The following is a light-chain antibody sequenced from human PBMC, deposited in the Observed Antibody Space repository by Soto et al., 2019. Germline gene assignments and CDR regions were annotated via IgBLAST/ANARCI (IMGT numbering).Light chain of an antibody. Sequence: EIVMTQSPATLSVSPGERATLSCRASQSVSSNLAWYRQKPGQAPRLLIYGASTRATGIPARFSGSGSGTEFTLTISSLQSEDFAVYYCQQYGNFPTFGGGTKVDIK. J-gene: IGKJ4*01. CDR3: QQYGNFPT. V-gene: IGKV3-15*01. CDR1: QSVSSN. CDR2: GAS.